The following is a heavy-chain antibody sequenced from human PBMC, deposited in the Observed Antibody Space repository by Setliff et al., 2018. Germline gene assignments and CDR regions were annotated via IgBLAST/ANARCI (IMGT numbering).Heavy chain of an antibody. Sequence: SETLSLTCAVYGGSFSGYYWSWIRQPPGKGLEWIGEINHSGSTNYNPSLKSRVTISVDTSKNQFSLKLSSVTAAYTAVYYCARGERRWLRFSLDYWGQGTLVTVSS. CDR3: ARGERRWLRFSLDY. D-gene: IGHD5-12*01. J-gene: IGHJ4*02. CDR2: INHSGST. CDR1: GGSFSGYY. V-gene: IGHV4-34*01.